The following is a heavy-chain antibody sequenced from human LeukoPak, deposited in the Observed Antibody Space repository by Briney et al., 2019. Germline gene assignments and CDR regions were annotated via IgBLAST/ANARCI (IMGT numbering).Heavy chain of an antibody. D-gene: IGHD1-7*01. V-gene: IGHV1-2*03. Sequence: LGASVKVSCKASGYTFTGYYMHWVRQAPGRGLEWMGWINPNSGGTNYAQKFQGRVTMTRDTSISTAYMELSRLRSDDTAVYYCARVSFITGTHSLNFWGQGTLVTVSS. CDR1: GYTFTGYY. CDR3: ARVSFITGTHSLNF. J-gene: IGHJ4*02. CDR2: INPNSGGT.